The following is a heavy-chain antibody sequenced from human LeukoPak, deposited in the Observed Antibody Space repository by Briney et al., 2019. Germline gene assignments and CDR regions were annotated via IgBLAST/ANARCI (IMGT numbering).Heavy chain of an antibody. V-gene: IGHV4-31*03. Sequence: SQTLSLTCTVSGGPISSGGYYWSWIRQHPGKGLEWIGYIYYSGSTYYNPSLKSRVTISVDTSKNQFSLKLSSVTAADTAVYYCARVHEDNWYFDLWGRGTLVTVSS. J-gene: IGHJ2*01. CDR1: GGPISSGGYY. CDR2: IYYSGST. CDR3: ARVHEDNWYFDL.